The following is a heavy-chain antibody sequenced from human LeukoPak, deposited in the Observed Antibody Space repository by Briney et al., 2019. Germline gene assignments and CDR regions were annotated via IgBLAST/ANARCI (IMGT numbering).Heavy chain of an antibody. CDR1: GGSITSSSLY. D-gene: IGHD2-21*01. Sequence: SETLSLTCTISGGSITSSSLYWGWIRQPPGKGLEWIGNIYYSGSTYYNPSLKSRVTISVDTSKNQFSLKLSSVTAADTAVYYCARRIGLVTPNAFDIWGQGTMVTVSS. J-gene: IGHJ3*02. CDR3: ARRIGLVTPNAFDI. V-gene: IGHV4-39*01. CDR2: IYYSGST.